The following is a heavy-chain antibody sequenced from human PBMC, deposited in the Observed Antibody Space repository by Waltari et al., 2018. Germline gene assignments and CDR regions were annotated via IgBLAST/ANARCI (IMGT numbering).Heavy chain of an antibody. J-gene: IGHJ3*02. Sequence: EVQLVESGGGLIQPGGSLRLSCAASGFTVSSNYMGWVRQAPGKGLGWVTGIYSGGSTYYADSVKGRFTISRDNSRNTLYLQMNSLRAEDTAVYYCARETRSGRSIHDAFDIWGQGTMVTVSS. CDR2: IYSGGST. CDR1: GFTVSSNY. D-gene: IGHD3-3*01. V-gene: IGHV3-53*01. CDR3: ARETRSGRSIHDAFDI.